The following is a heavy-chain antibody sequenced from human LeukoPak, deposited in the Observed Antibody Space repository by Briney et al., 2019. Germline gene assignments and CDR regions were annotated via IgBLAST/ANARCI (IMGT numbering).Heavy chain of an antibody. D-gene: IGHD3-3*02. CDR1: GGSISSGGYY. J-gene: IGHJ4*02. V-gene: IGHV4-30-2*01. CDR3: ARGSLDPPDY. Sequence: SETLSLTCTVSGGSISSGGYYWSWIRQPPGKGLEWIGYIYHSGSTYYNPSLKGRVTISVDRSKNQFSLKLSSVTAADTAVYYCARGSLDPPDYWGQGTLVTVSS. CDR2: IYHSGST.